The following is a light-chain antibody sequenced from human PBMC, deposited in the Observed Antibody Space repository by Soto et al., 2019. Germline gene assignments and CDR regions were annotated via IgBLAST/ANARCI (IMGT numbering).Light chain of an antibody. CDR2: RAS. Sequence: EVLMTQSPDTLYVSPGERVTLSCRASQSVSDNLAWYQQKPGQGPRLLVYRASTRTLGIPATFSGRESGTEFTLTISSLQSEDFAVYYCQQYNSWPITFGPGTRLEIK. V-gene: IGKV3-15*01. J-gene: IGKJ5*01. CDR1: QSVSDN. CDR3: QQYNSWPIT.